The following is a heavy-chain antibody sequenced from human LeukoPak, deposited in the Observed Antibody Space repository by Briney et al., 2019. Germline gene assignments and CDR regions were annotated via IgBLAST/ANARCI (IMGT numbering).Heavy chain of an antibody. V-gene: IGHV3-23*01. D-gene: IGHD3-10*01. CDR2: ISGSGGST. CDR3: ARVEFLNWFDP. Sequence: PGGSLRLSCAASGFTFSSHAMSWVRQAPGKGLEWVSAISGSGGSTYYADSVKGRFTISRHNSKNTLYLQMNSLRAEDTAVYYCARVEFLNWFDPWGQGTLVTVSS. J-gene: IGHJ5*02. CDR1: GFTFSSHA.